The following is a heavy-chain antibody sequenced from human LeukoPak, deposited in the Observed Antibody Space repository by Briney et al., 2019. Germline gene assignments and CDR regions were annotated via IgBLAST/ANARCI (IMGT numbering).Heavy chain of an antibody. CDR3: ARDGRGSSSYYYGPYFDY. CDR2: ISAYNGNT. CDR1: GYTFTNYA. Sequence: ASVKVSCKASGYTFTNYAISWVRQAPGQGLEWIGWISAYNGNTKYAQKLQGRVTMTTGTSTTTAYMELRSLRSDDTAVYYCARDGRGSSSYYYGPYFDYWGQGTLVTVSS. J-gene: IGHJ4*02. D-gene: IGHD3-22*01. V-gene: IGHV1-18*01.